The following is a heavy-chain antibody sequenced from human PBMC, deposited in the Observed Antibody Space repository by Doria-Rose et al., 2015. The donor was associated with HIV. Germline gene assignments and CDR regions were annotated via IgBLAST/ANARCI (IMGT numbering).Heavy chain of an antibody. J-gene: IGHJ4*02. D-gene: IGHD1-26*01. V-gene: IGHV1-69*09. CDR3: ASQWERSSFDY. CDR2: IIPILDIV. Sequence: QVQLVQSASEVKKPGSSVKVSCKASGGTFSSYTISWVRQAPGQGLEWMGRIIPILDIVNYALRFQGRVTITADGSTSTAYMELSSLRSEDTAIYYCASQWERSSFDYWGQGTLVTVSS. CDR1: GGTFSSYT.